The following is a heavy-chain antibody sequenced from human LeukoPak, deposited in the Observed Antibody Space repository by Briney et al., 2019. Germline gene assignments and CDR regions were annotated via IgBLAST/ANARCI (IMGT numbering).Heavy chain of an antibody. V-gene: IGHV4-39*01. CDR3: ARGGYTPDY. CDR1: GGSIRSNSFY. J-gene: IGHJ4*02. CDR2: ISFSGST. D-gene: IGHD5-24*01. Sequence: SETLSLTCTVSGGSIRSNSFYWGWIRQPPGKGLEWIGSISFSGSTSYSPSLKSRITISVDTSKNEFSLKLDSVTAADTAVYYCARGGYTPDYWGQGTLVTVSS.